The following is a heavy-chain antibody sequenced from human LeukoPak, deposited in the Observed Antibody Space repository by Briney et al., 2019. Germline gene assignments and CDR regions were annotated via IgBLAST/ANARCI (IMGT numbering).Heavy chain of an antibody. CDR3: ARVGGSYWFYPDAFDI. Sequence: GGSLRLSCAASGFTFSSYWMSWVRQAPGKGLEWVANIKQDGSEKYYVDSVKGRFTISRDNAKNSLYLQMNSLRAEDTAVYYCARVGGSYWFYPDAFDIWGQGTMVTVSS. D-gene: IGHD1-26*01. V-gene: IGHV3-7*01. CDR1: GFTFSSYW. CDR2: IKQDGSEK. J-gene: IGHJ3*02.